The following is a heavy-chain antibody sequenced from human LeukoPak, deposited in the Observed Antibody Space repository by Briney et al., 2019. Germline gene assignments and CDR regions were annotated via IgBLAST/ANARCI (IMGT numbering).Heavy chain of an antibody. D-gene: IGHD3-3*01. CDR1: GYTFTSYD. Sequence: ASVKVSCKASGYTFTSYDINWVRQAPGQGLEWMGWMNPNSGNTVYAQKFQGRVTITRNTSISTAYMELSSLGSEDTAVYYCARGLWRYYDFWSGYNDKYYFDYWGQGTLVTVSS. CDR3: ARGLWRYYDFWSGYNDKYYFDY. CDR2: MNPNSGNT. V-gene: IGHV1-8*03. J-gene: IGHJ4*02.